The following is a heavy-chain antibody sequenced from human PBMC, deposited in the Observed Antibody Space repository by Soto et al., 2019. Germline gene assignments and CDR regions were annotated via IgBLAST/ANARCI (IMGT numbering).Heavy chain of an antibody. V-gene: IGHV3-48*02. CDR3: ARERAVGIAVALNWFDP. CDR1: GFTFSSYS. D-gene: IGHD6-19*01. CDR2: ISSSSTI. Sequence: EVPLVESGGGLVQPGGSLRLSCAASGFTFSSYSMNWVREAPGKGLEWVSYISSSSTIYYADSVKGRFTISRDNAKNSLYLQMNSLRDEDTAVYYCARERAVGIAVALNWFDPWGQGTLVTVSS. J-gene: IGHJ5*02.